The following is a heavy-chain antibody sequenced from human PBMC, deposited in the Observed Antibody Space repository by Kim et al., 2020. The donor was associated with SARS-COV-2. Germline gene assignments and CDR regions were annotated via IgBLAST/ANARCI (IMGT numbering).Heavy chain of an antibody. CDR1: GGSISSSNW. D-gene: IGHD3-22*01. V-gene: IGHV4-4*02. CDR3: ARAYYYDSSGYYAFDI. Sequence: SETLSLTCAVSGGSISSSNWWSWVRQPPGKGLEWIGEIYHSGSTNYNPSLKSRVTISVDKSKNQFSLKLSSVTAADTAVYYCARAYYYDSSGYYAFDIWGQGTMVTVSS. J-gene: IGHJ3*02. CDR2: IYHSGST.